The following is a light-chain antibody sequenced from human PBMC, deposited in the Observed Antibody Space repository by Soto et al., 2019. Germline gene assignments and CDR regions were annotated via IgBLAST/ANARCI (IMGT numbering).Light chain of an antibody. Sequence: QSALTQPPSASGSPGPSVTISCTGTSSDVGGYNDVSWYQQHPGQAPKLMIYEVTKRPSGVPNRFSASESGNTASLTVSWLQAEDEAEYYCSSYAGSNNFMVCGGGTKLTVL. CDR1: SSDVGGYND. J-gene: IGLJ2*01. V-gene: IGLV2-8*01. CDR2: EVT. CDR3: SSYAGSNNFMV.